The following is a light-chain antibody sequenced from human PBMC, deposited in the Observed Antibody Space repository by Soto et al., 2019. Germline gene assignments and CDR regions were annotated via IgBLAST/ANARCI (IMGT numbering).Light chain of an antibody. CDR2: SND. Sequence: QSVLSQPPSASGTPGQRVTISCSGRSSNIGSNIVNWYQQLPGTAPKLLIYSNDQRPSGVPDRFSGSKSGTSASLAISGLQSEDEADYCCSAWDASLNAVLFGGGTKLTVL. J-gene: IGLJ2*01. V-gene: IGLV1-44*01. CDR3: SAWDASLNAVL. CDR1: SSNIGSNI.